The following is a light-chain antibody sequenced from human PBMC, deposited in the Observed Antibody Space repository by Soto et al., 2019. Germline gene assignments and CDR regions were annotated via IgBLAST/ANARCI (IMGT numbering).Light chain of an antibody. CDR1: SSDVGSFNR. CDR2: DVN. V-gene: IGLV2-18*02. J-gene: IGLJ1*01. Sequence: QSVLTQPPSVSGSPGQSVAISCTGASSDVGSFNRVSWYQQAPGTAPKLIIYDVNNRPSGVPDRFSGSKSGNTASLTISGLQAEDEADYYCSSYTTSTTYVFGTGTKLTVL. CDR3: SSYTTSTTYV.